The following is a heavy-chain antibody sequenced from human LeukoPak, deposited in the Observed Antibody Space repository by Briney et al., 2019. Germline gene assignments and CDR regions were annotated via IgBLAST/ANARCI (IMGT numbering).Heavy chain of an antibody. CDR3: ARGQQWLALDAFDI. Sequence: PSETLSLTCTVSGGSISSGDYYWSWIRQPPGKGLEWIGYIYYSGSTYYNPSLKSRVTISVDTSKNQFSLKLSSVTAADTAVYYCARGQQWLALDAFDIWGQGTMVTASS. J-gene: IGHJ3*02. V-gene: IGHV4-30-4*08. D-gene: IGHD6-19*01. CDR2: IYYSGST. CDR1: GGSISSGDYY.